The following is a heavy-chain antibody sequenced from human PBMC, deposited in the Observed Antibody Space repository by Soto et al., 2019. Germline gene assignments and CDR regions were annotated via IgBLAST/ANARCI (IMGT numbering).Heavy chain of an antibody. CDR3: ARDPNIVLVPAALRSYYYYYGMDV. J-gene: IGHJ6*02. V-gene: IGHV4-30-2*01. Sequence: SETLSLTCAVSGGSISSGGYSWSWIRQPPGKGLEGIGYIYHSGSIYYNPSLKSRVTISVDKSKNQFSLRAEDTAVYYCARDPNIVLVPAALRSYYYYYGMDVWGQGTTVTVSS. D-gene: IGHD2-2*01. CDR1: GGSISSGGYS. CDR2: IYHSGSI.